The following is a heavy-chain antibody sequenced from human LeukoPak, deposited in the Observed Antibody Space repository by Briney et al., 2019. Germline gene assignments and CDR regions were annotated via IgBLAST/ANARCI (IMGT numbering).Heavy chain of an antibody. J-gene: IGHJ4*02. D-gene: IGHD3-16*01. CDR2: FDPEDGET. V-gene: IGHV1-24*01. CDR1: GYTLTELY. Sequence: ASVKVSCKVSGYTLTELYLHWVRQAPGKELEWMGGFDPEDGETIYAQKFQGRVTITEDTSTDTAYMELRSLRSDDTAVYYCARAQGTGLGGSSYYWGQGALVTVSS. CDR3: ARAQGTGLGGSSYY.